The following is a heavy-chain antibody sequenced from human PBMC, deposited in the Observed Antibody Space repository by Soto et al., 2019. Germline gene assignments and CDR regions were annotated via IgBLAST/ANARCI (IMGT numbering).Heavy chain of an antibody. J-gene: IGHJ4*02. Sequence: NPGGSLRLSCAASGFTFSNAWMNWVCQAPGKGLEWVGRTKSKSDGGTIDYAAPVQGRFTISRDDSKNTVYLQMNSLKTEDTAVYYCTTLYGSGSYYSGWGQGILVTVSS. V-gene: IGHV3-15*07. CDR2: TKSKSDGGTI. D-gene: IGHD3-10*01. CDR1: GFTFSNAW. CDR3: TTLYGSGSYYSG.